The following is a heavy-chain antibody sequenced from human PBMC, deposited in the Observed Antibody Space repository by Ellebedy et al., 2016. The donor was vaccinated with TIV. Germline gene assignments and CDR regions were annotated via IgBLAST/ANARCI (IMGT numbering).Heavy chain of an antibody. CDR1: GGSISGTYTSYY. V-gene: IGHV4-39*01. Sequence: SETLSLTXNVSGGSISGTYTSYYWGWIRQPPGKGLEWIGSIYDSGRTHYNPSLKGRITISVDTSKNQFSLKLRSVTAADTAVYFCTNSFHVDSAFTWGQGTLVTVSS. CDR3: TNSFHVDSAFT. J-gene: IGHJ4*02. D-gene: IGHD5-18*01. CDR2: IYDSGRT.